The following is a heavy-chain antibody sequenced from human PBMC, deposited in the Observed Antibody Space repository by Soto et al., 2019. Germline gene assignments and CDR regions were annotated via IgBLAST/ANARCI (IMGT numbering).Heavy chain of an antibody. Sequence: QVQLVQSGGEVKRPGASVKVSCKTSGYTFSNYGITWVRQAPGQPLEWLGWISLDSDGTNYAQKFQGRVSMTTDPSTTTADMELRSLRSDDTGVYYGARVVPGAEAWFGPWGQGTLVTASS. D-gene: IGHD2-2*01. J-gene: IGHJ5*02. CDR3: ARVVPGAEAWFGP. V-gene: IGHV1-18*01. CDR2: ISLDSDGT. CDR1: GYTFSNYG.